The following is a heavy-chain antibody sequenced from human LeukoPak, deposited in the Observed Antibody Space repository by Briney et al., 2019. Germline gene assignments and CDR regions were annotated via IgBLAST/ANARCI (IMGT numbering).Heavy chain of an antibody. Sequence: GGSLRLSCAASGFTFSSYGMHWVRQAPGKGLEWVAVISYDGSNKYYADSVKGRFTISRDNSKNTLYLQMNSLRAEDTAVYYCAKAWSEWEPHYFDYWGQGTLVTVSS. CDR1: GFTFSSYG. D-gene: IGHD1-26*01. CDR3: AKAWSEWEPHYFDY. CDR2: ISYDGSNK. V-gene: IGHV3-30*18. J-gene: IGHJ4*02.